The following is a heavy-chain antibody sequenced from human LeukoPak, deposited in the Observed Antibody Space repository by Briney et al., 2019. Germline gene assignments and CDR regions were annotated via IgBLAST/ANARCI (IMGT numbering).Heavy chain of an antibody. J-gene: IGHJ4*02. CDR2: ITSDGSST. V-gene: IGHV3-74*01. CDR1: GFTFSSYW. Sequence: GGSLRLSCAASGFTFSSYWMHWVRQAPGKGLVWVSRITSDGSSTAYADSVKGRFTISRDSAKNTLHLQMNSLRGDDTAVYYCARASTPGGPFDYWGQGTLVTVSS. D-gene: IGHD4-23*01. CDR3: ARASTPGGPFDY.